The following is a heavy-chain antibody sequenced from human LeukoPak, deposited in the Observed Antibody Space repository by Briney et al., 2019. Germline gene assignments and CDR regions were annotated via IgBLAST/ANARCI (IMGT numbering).Heavy chain of an antibody. J-gene: IGHJ4*02. CDR1: GVSISSSSYY. CDR3: ARDLLNEGNHLDY. D-gene: IGHD4-23*01. V-gene: IGHV4-39*02. Sequence: PSETLSLTCTVSGVSISSSSYYWGWIRQPPGKGLEWIGSIYYSGSTYYNPSLKSRVTISVDTSKNQFSLKLSSVTAADTAVYYCARDLLNEGNHLDYWGQGTLVTVSS. CDR2: IYYSGST.